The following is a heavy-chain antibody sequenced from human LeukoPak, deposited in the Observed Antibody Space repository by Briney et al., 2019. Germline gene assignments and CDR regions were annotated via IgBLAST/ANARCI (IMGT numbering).Heavy chain of an antibody. Sequence: PGGSLRLSCAASGFTFSDYYMSWIRQAQGKGLEWVSYISSSGSTIYYADSVKGRFTISRDNAKNSLYLQMNSLRAEDTAVYYCAREMLSSAGYGMDVWGQGTTVTVSS. J-gene: IGHJ6*02. V-gene: IGHV3-11*01. CDR3: AREMLSSAGYGMDV. CDR1: GFTFSDYY. D-gene: IGHD3-10*02. CDR2: ISSSGSTI.